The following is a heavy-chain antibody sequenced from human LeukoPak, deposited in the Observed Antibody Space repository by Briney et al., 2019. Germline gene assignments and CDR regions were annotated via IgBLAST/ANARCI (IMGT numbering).Heavy chain of an antibody. CDR3: AKGGPYSSSPDFDY. V-gene: IGHV3-23*01. J-gene: IGHJ4*02. Sequence: GSLRLSCAASGFTFSSYAMSWVRQAPGKGLEWVSSISGRAGSTYYADSVKGRLTISRDNSKNTLFLQMNSLRAEDTAVYYCAKGGPYSSSPDFDYWGQGTLVTVSS. D-gene: IGHD6-6*01. CDR1: GFTFSSYA. CDR2: ISGRAGST.